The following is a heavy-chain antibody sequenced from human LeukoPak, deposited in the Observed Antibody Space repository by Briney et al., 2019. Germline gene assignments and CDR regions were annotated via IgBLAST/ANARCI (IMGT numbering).Heavy chain of an antibody. D-gene: IGHD6-6*01. Sequence: ASVKVSCKASGYTFTGYHMHWVRQAPGQGLEWMGWINPDIGGTNYAQKFQGRVTMTRDTSISTAYMELSRLRSDDTAVYYCARDLYSSSPGGMDVWGQGTTVTVSS. J-gene: IGHJ6*02. CDR3: ARDLYSSSPGGMDV. V-gene: IGHV1-2*02. CDR1: GYTFTGYH. CDR2: INPDIGGT.